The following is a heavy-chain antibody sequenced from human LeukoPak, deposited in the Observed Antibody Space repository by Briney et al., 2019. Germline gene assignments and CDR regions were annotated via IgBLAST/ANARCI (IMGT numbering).Heavy chain of an antibody. D-gene: IGHD3-22*01. V-gene: IGHV4-30-4*01. J-gene: IGHJ3*02. Sequence: SETLSLTCTVSGGSISSGDYYWSWIRQPPGKGLEWIGYIYYSGSTHYNPSLKSRVTISVDTSKNQFSLKLSSVTAADTAVYYCATIPYYYDSSGPDDAFDIWGQGTMVTVSS. CDR2: IYYSGST. CDR3: ATIPYYYDSSGPDDAFDI. CDR1: GGSISSGDYY.